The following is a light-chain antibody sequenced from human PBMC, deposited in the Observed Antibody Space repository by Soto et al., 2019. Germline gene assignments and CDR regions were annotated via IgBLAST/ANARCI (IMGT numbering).Light chain of an antibody. V-gene: IGLV4-69*01. CDR1: SGHSSHA. CDR2: LNSDGSH. Sequence: QSVLTQSPSASASLGASVKLTCTLSSGHSSHAIAWHQQQPEKGPRYLMKLNSDGSHSKGDGIPDRFSGSTSGAERYLTISSLRSEDEADYYCQTWASGIRVFGGGTKVTVL. CDR3: QTWASGIRV. J-gene: IGLJ3*02.